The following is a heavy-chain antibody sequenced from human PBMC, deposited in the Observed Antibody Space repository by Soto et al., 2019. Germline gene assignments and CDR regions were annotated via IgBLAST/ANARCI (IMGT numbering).Heavy chain of an antibody. Sequence: QAHLEQSGTALKRPGASVKVSCKASGYTFSDFDINWLRQASGQGPEWMGWMNAKSGDTFFAQRFQDKLNMTWDTSLSTAYMEVGSLPSDDTAIYYCARGNPFNYAGFDVWGQGTTVAVSS. D-gene: IGHD3-16*01. CDR3: ARGNPFNYAGFDV. CDR1: GYTFSDFD. CDR2: MNAKSGDT. J-gene: IGHJ6*02. V-gene: IGHV1-8*01.